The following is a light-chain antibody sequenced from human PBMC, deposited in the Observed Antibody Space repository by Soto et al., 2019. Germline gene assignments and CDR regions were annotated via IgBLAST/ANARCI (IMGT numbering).Light chain of an antibody. V-gene: IGKV3-20*01. CDR2: GAS. CDR1: QSVSSRY. CDR3: QQYGNSPPYT. J-gene: IGKJ2*01. Sequence: EIVLTQSPGTLSLSPGERTTLSCRASQSVSSRYLAWYQQKPGQAPRLLIYGASSRATGIPDRFSGSGSGTDFTLTISRLEPEDFAVYYCQQYGNSPPYTFGQGTKLEIK.